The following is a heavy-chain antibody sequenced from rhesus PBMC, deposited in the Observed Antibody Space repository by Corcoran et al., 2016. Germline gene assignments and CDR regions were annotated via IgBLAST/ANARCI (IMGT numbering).Heavy chain of an antibody. D-gene: IGHD6-13*01. Sequence: QVQLQESGPGLVKPSETLSLTCAVSGGSISSSNWWSWIRQPPGKGLEWIGYISGSSGSTYYKPSLKSRVTISTDTSKNQFSLKLSSVTAADTAVYYCARREYSSWSGYYGLDSWGQGVVVTVSS. CDR1: GGSISSSNW. V-gene: IGHV4-65*01. J-gene: IGHJ6*01. CDR3: ARREYSSWSGYYGLDS. CDR2: ISGSSGST.